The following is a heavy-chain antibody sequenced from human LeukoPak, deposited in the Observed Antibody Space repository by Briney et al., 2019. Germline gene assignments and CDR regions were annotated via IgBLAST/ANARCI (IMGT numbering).Heavy chain of an antibody. Sequence: SVKVSCKASGGTFSSYSYSINWVRQAPGQGLEWMGGIIPIFGTANYAQKFQGRVTITTDESTSTAYMELSSLRSEDTAVYYCAREGGDVDTAMVPYYFDYWGQRTLVTVSS. CDR3: AREGGDVDTAMVPYYFDY. CDR1: GGTFSSYSYS. V-gene: IGHV1-69*05. D-gene: IGHD5-18*01. J-gene: IGHJ4*02. CDR2: IIPIFGTA.